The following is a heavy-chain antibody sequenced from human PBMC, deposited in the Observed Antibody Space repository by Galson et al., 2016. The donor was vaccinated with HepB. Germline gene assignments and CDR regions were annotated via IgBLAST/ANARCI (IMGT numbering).Heavy chain of an antibody. D-gene: IGHD3-9*01. V-gene: IGHV3-30*04. J-gene: IGHJ4*02. CDR2: ISYDGSNK. Sequence: SLRLSCAASGFTFSSYAMHWVRQAPGKGLEWVAVISYDGSNKYYAESVKGQFTISRDNSKNTVYLQMDSLRAEDTGVNYCARASARLRFFDWLDYWGQGTLVTVSS. CDR3: ARASARLRFFDWLDY. CDR1: GFTFSSYA.